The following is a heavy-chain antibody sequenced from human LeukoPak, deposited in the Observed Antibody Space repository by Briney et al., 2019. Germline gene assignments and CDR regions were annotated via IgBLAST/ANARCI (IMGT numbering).Heavy chain of an antibody. CDR2: ISSSGNII. V-gene: IGHV3-48*03. CDR3: ASPPSVEAA. D-gene: IGHD6-25*01. CDR1: GLSIRSYE. J-gene: IGHJ5*02. Sequence: PGRSLRLSCAASGLSIRSYEMNWVRQAPGKGLEWVSYISSSGNIIHYADSVKGRFTISRDNAKNSLYLQMNSLRAEDTAVYYCASPPSVEAAWGQGTLVTVSS.